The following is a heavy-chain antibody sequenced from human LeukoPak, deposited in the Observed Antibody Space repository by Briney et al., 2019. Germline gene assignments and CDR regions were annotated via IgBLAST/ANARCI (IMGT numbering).Heavy chain of an antibody. V-gene: IGHV4-39*07. CDR1: GGSISSRSNY. D-gene: IGHD4-17*01. CDR3: ATSPVTTWWFDP. CDR2: ISYSGST. J-gene: IGHJ5*02. Sequence: SETLSLTCTVSGGSISSRSNYWGWIRQPPGKGLEWIGSISYSGSTYYNPSLKSRVTISVDTSKSQFSLKLSSVTAADTAVYYCATSPVTTWWFDPWGQGTLVTVSS.